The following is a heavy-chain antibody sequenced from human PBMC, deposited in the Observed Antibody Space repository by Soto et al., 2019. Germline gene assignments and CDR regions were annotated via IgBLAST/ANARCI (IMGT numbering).Heavy chain of an antibody. CDR1: GFTFSSYG. J-gene: IGHJ6*02. Sequence: LRLSCAASGFTFSSYGMHWVRQAPGKGLEWVAVISYDGSNKYYADSVKGRFTISRDNSKNTLYLQMNSLRAEDTAVYYCAKESPTNYYYYYGMDVWGQGTTVTVSS. V-gene: IGHV3-30*18. CDR3: AKESPTNYYYYYGMDV. CDR2: ISYDGSNK.